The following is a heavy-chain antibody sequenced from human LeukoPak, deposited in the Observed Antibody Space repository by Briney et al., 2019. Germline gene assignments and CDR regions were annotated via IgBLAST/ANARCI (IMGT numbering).Heavy chain of an antibody. Sequence: GGSLRLSCAASGFTFRMYGMHWVRQAPGKGLEWVAVILDDGSRKYYGDSVKGRLTISRDNSKNTLSLEMNSLRAEDTAVYYCAKVKGYGSGSLIDFWGQGTLVTVSS. D-gene: IGHD3-10*01. CDR3: AKVKGYGSGSLIDF. V-gene: IGHV3-30*18. CDR1: GFTFRMYG. CDR2: ILDDGSRK. J-gene: IGHJ4*02.